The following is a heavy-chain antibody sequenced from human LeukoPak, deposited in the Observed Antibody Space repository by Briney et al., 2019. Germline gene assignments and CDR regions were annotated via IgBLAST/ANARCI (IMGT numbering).Heavy chain of an antibody. CDR3: ARDSNGPFDY. Sequence: PSETLSLTCTVSGGSISSYYWSWIRQPPGKGLEWIGCIYYSGSTNYNPSLKSRVTISVDTSKNQFSLKLSSVAAADTAVYYCARDSNGPFDYWGQGTLVTVSS. J-gene: IGHJ4*02. V-gene: IGHV4-59*01. CDR2: IYYSGST. CDR1: GGSISSYY. D-gene: IGHD3-22*01.